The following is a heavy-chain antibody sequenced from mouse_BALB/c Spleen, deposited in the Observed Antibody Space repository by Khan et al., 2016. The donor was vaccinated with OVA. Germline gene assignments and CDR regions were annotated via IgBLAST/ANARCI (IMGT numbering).Heavy chain of an antibody. CDR2: IHFSGST. V-gene: IGHV3-1*02. Sequence: VQLKESGPDLVKPSQSLSLTCTVTGYSITSGYNWHWIRQFPGNKLEWMGYIHFSGSTSYNPSLKSRISITRDTSKNQFFLQLNSVTTEDTSTYYCAGGFATYWGQGTLVTVSA. J-gene: IGHJ3*01. CDR3: AGGFATY. CDR1: GYSITSGYN.